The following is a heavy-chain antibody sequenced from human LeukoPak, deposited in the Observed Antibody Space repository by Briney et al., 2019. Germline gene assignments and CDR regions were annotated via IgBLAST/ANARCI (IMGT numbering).Heavy chain of an antibody. CDR2: IYTSGST. Sequence: SETLSLTCTVSGGSISSYYWSWIRQPAGKGLEWIGRIYTSGSTNYNPSLKSRVTISVDTSKNQFSLKLSSVTAADTAVYYCARSRSYYGSGSDFDYWGQGTLVTVSS. V-gene: IGHV4-4*07. CDR3: ARSRSYYGSGSDFDY. D-gene: IGHD3-10*01. J-gene: IGHJ4*02. CDR1: GGSISSYY.